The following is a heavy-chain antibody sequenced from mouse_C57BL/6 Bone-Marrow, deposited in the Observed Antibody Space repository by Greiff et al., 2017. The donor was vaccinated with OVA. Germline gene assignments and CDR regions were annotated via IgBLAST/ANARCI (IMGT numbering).Heavy chain of an antibody. J-gene: IGHJ2*01. Sequence: QVQLQQSGAELVRPGTSVKVSCKASGYAFTNYLIEWVKQRPGQGLEWIGVINPGSGGTNYNEKFKGKATLTADKSSSTAYMQLSCLTSEDSAVYFCARYGSSYAFDYWGQGTTLTVSS. CDR2: INPGSGGT. CDR1: GYAFTNYL. V-gene: IGHV1-54*01. D-gene: IGHD1-1*01. CDR3: ARYGSSYAFDY.